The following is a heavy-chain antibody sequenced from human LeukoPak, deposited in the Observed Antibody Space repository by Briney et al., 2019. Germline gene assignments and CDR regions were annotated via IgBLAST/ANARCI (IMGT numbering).Heavy chain of an antibody. CDR1: GFTFSSYG. Sequence: GMSLRLSCAASGFTFSSYGMHWVRQAPGKGLEWVAVISYDGSNKYYADSVKGRFTISRDNSKNTLYLQMNSLRAEDTAVYYCAKDASSGSDYWGQGTLVTVSS. CDR3: AKDASSGSDY. V-gene: IGHV3-30*18. D-gene: IGHD6-19*01. J-gene: IGHJ4*02. CDR2: ISYDGSNK.